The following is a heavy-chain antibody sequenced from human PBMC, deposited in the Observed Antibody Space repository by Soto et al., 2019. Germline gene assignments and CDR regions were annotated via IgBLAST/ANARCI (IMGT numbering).Heavy chain of an antibody. J-gene: IGHJ6*02. CDR3: ARARGPYYYGMDI. D-gene: IGHD1-26*01. CDR1: GFTFSTYT. CDR2: ITSSGSYI. V-gene: IGHV3-21*01. Sequence: EVQLVESGGGLVKPGGSLRLSCAASGFTFSTYTMNWVRQAPGKGLEWVSSITSSGSYIYFADSVKGRFTISRDNAKNSLPLQMTSLRADDTAVYYCARARGPYYYGMDIWGQGTTVTVSS.